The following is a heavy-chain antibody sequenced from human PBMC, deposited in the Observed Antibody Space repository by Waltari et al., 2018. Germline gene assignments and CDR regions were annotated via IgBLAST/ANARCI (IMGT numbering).Heavy chain of an antibody. D-gene: IGHD6-13*01. Sequence: QVQLQQWGAGLLKPSVTLSLTCAVYGGSFSGYYWSWIRQPPGKGLEWIGEINHSGRTNYNPSLKSRVTISVDTSKNQFSLKLSSVTAADTAVYYCARGEAAAGLFDYWGQGTLVTVSS. J-gene: IGHJ4*02. CDR1: GGSFSGYY. CDR3: ARGEAAAGLFDY. V-gene: IGHV4-34*01. CDR2: INHSGRT.